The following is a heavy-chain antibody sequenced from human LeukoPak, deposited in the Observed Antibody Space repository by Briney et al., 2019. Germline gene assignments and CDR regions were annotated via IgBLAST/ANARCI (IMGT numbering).Heavy chain of an antibody. V-gene: IGHV3-7*01. D-gene: IGHD3-10*01. J-gene: IGHJ4*02. CDR2: IKQDGSEK. CDR1: GFIFNSYG. Sequence: QSGGSLRLSCAASGFIFNSYGMSWVRQAPGKGLEWVANIKQDGSEKYYVDSVKGRFTISRDNAKNSLYLQMNSLRAEDTAVYYCARAKPKNMVRGLIMRRESRYYFDYWGQGTLVTVSS. CDR3: ARAKPKNMVRGLIMRRESRYYFDY.